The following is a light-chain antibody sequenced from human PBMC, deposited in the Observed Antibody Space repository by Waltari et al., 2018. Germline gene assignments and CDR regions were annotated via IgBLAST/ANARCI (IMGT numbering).Light chain of an antibody. CDR2: DDN. CDR3: YSKDTDGGSQGK. Sequence: YDLTQPPSVSVSPGQTAAITCSGDGLPKPSPFWYQQNSGQAPVLVMYDDNKRPSGIPGRFSGSSAGTVATLTITGAQVDDEADYYCYSKDTDGGSQGKIGGGTKLTVL. J-gene: IGLJ2*01. V-gene: IGLV3-10*01. CDR1: GLPKPS.